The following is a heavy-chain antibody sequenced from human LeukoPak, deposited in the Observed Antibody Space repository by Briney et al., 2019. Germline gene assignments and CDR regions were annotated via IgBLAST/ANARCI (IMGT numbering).Heavy chain of an antibody. CDR1: GGTFSSYA. D-gene: IGHD3-22*01. Sequence: GASVKVSYKASGGTFSSYAISWVRQAPGQGLEWMGRIIPILGIANYAQKFQGRVTITTDESTSTAYMELSSLRSEDTAVYYCASPTMPLRDSSGYYPYHYYYYMDVWGKGTTVTVSS. CDR3: ASPTMPLRDSSGYYPYHYYYYMDV. CDR2: IIPILGIA. J-gene: IGHJ6*03. V-gene: IGHV1-69*04.